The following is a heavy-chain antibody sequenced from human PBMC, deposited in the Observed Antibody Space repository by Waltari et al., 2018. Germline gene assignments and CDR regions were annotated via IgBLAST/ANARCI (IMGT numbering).Heavy chain of an antibody. Sequence: EVQLVESGGGLVKPGGSLRLSCAASGFNFFDTWMTWVRQAPGKGLDGVCRIKRSSDGGAAEYAAPVNGRFIISRDDSSSTLYLQMNSLKSEDTAVYYCITDPANAYVRWFDPWGQGTLVTVSS. CDR2: IKRSSDGGAA. CDR1: GFNFFDTW. D-gene: IGHD2-2*01. V-gene: IGHV3-15*01. CDR3: ITDPANAYVRWFDP. J-gene: IGHJ5*02.